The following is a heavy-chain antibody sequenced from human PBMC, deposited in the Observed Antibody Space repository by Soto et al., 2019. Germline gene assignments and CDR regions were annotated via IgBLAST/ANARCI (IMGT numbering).Heavy chain of an antibody. CDR3: AREPLDDDSSEVYFDY. D-gene: IGHD3-22*01. V-gene: IGHV1-2*02. CDR2: INPNSGGT. J-gene: IGHJ4*02. Sequence: DSLQVSCKASGYTFTGYYMHWVRHAPGQGLEWMGWINPNSGGTNYAQKFQGRVTMTRDTSISTAYMELSRLRSDDTAVYYCAREPLDDDSSEVYFDYCGKRNLVTL. CDR1: GYTFTGYY.